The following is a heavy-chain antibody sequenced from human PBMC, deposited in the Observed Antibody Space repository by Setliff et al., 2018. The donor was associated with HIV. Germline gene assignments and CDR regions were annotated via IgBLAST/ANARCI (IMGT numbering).Heavy chain of an antibody. Sequence: SETLSLTCALYGGSLSGYYWSWIRQPPGKGLEWIGDITHTRATNYNPSLQSRVTMSVDTSKNQFSLKLNSVTAADTAVYYCVRGGDSSSWYWGRWFDPWGQGTLVTVSS. CDR2: ITHTRAT. J-gene: IGHJ5*02. CDR1: GGSLSGYY. D-gene: IGHD6-13*01. CDR3: VRGGDSSSWYWGRWFDP. V-gene: IGHV4-34*01.